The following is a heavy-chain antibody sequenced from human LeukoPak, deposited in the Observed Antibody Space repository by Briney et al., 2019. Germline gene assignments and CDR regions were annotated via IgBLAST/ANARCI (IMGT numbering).Heavy chain of an antibody. CDR2: IYYSGST. CDR3: ARHGVSDYYGSGVFDY. D-gene: IGHD3-10*01. CDR1: GGSLSGYH. V-gene: IGHV4-59*08. J-gene: IGHJ4*02. Sequence: PSETLSLTCTVSGGSLSGYHWSWIWQPPGKGLEWIGYIYYSGSTNYNPSLRSRVTISLDTSKSQFSLKLSSVTAADTAVYYCARHGVSDYYGSGVFDYWGQGTLVTVSS.